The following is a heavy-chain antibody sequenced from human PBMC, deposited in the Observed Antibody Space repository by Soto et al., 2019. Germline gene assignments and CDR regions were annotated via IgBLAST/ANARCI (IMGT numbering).Heavy chain of an antibody. D-gene: IGHD3-10*01. Sequence: QITLKESGPTLVEHTQTLTLTCTFSELSLSTSGVGVGWIRQPPGKALEWLALIYWDDDKRYSPSLKSRLTITKVTSNNQVVLTMTNMDPVDTATYYCVHSHVLRWFGFDSWGQGTLVTVPS. V-gene: IGHV2-5*02. CDR2: IYWDDDK. CDR3: VHSHVLRWFGFDS. J-gene: IGHJ4*02. CDR1: ELSLSTSGVG.